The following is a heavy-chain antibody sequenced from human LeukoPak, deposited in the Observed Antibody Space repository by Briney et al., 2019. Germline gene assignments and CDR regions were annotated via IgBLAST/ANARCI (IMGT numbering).Heavy chain of an antibody. CDR2: IHYTGST. CDR3: AREEVLLWFGELFSWFDP. V-gene: IGHV4-59*01. CDR1: GGSISSYY. J-gene: IGHJ5*02. Sequence: SETLSLTCTVSGGSISSYYWSWIRQSPGKGLECIGYIHYTGSTNYNPSLKSRVTISVETSKNQFSLKLKSVTAADTAVYYCAREEVLLWFGELFSWFDPWGQGTLVTVSS. D-gene: IGHD3-10*01.